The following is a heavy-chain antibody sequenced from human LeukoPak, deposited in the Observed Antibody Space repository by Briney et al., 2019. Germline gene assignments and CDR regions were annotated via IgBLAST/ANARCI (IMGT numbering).Heavy chain of an antibody. CDR1: GFTFSSYE. J-gene: IGHJ4*02. V-gene: IGHV3-48*03. Sequence: QPGGSLRLSCAASGFTFSSYEMNWVRQAPGKGLEWVSYISSTSSAIYYADSVKGRFTISRDNAKNSLYLQMNSLRAEDTAVYYCTRGDHGDYWGQGTLVTVSS. D-gene: IGHD2-8*01. CDR2: ISSTSSAI. CDR3: TRGDHGDY.